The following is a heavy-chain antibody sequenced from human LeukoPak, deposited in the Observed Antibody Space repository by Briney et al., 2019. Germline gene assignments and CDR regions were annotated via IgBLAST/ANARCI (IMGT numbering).Heavy chain of an antibody. Sequence: PGGSLRLSCAASGFTFSDYYMNWIRQAPGKGLEWVSYITSSGTTIYYTDSLKGRFTISRDNAKNSLYLQMNGLRAEDTAVYYCATYSGVHHKTFDDWGQGTLVTVSS. J-gene: IGHJ4*02. CDR2: ITSSGTTI. CDR1: GFTFSDYY. CDR3: ATYSGVHHKTFDD. V-gene: IGHV3-11*04. D-gene: IGHD1-26*01.